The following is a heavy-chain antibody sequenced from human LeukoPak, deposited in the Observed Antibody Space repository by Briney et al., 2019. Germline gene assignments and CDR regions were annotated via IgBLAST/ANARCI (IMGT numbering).Heavy chain of an antibody. CDR3: VRVGPLATRSAGHYYFDL. V-gene: IGHV3-23*01. CDR1: GFTFSNYA. CDR2: VSDKGDAT. D-gene: IGHD3-10*01. Sequence: PGGSLRLSCAASGFTFSNYAISWVRRAPGKGLEWFSTVSDKGDATAHADSVKGRFTISRDNAKNTLSLLMNILRAEDTAVYYCVRVGPLATRSAGHYYFDLWGRGTLVTVSS. J-gene: IGHJ2*01.